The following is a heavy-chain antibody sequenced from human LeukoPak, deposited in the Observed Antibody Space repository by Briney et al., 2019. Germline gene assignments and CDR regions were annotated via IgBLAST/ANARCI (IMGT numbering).Heavy chain of an antibody. CDR3: AKGAGYCSSTSCFYFDY. D-gene: IGHD2-2*01. V-gene: IGHV3-9*01. CDR1: GFTFDDYA. J-gene: IGHJ4*02. CDR2: ISWNSGSI. Sequence: GGSLRLSCAASGFTFDDYAMHWVRQAPGKGLVWVSGISWNSGSIGYADSVKGRFTISRDNAKNSLYLQMNSLRAEDTALYYCAKGAGYCSSTSCFYFDYWGQGTLVTVSS.